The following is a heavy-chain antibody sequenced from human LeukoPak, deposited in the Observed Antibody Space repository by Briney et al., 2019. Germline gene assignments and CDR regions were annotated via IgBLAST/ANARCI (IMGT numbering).Heavy chain of an antibody. D-gene: IGHD1-26*01. Sequence: SVKVSCKASGGTFSSYAISWVRQAPGQGLEWMGGIIPIFGTANYAQKFQGRVTITADESTSTAYMELSSLRSGDTAVYYCARSYSGSYDFDYWGQGTLVTVSS. V-gene: IGHV1-69*13. CDR3: ARSYSGSYDFDY. J-gene: IGHJ4*02. CDR2: IIPIFGTA. CDR1: GGTFSSYA.